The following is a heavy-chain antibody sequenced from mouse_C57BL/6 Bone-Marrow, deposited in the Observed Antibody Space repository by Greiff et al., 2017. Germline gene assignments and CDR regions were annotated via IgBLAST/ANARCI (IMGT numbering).Heavy chain of an antibody. CDR2: ISYDGSN. V-gene: IGHV3-6*01. J-gene: IGHJ3*01. CDR1: GYSITSGYY. Sequence: ESGPGLVKPSQSLSLTCSVTGYSITSGYYWNWIRQFPGNQLEWMGYISYDGSNNYNPSLKNRISITRDTSKNQFFLKLKSVTPEDTATYFCARNRRFAYWGQGTLVTVSA. CDR3: ARNRRFAY.